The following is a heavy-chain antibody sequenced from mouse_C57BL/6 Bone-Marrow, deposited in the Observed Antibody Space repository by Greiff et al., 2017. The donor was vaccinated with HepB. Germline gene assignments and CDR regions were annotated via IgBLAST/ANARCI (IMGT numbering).Heavy chain of an antibody. Sequence: VKLQQPGAELVRPGTSVKLSCKASGYTFTSYWMHWVKQRPGQGLEWIGVIDPSDSYTNYNQKFKGKATLTVDTSSSTAYMQLSSLTSEDSAVYYCAGITTVVATDYAMDYWGQGTSVTVSS. V-gene: IGHV1-59*01. CDR2: IDPSDSYT. J-gene: IGHJ4*01. CDR1: GYTFTSYW. D-gene: IGHD1-1*01. CDR3: AGITTVVATDYAMDY.